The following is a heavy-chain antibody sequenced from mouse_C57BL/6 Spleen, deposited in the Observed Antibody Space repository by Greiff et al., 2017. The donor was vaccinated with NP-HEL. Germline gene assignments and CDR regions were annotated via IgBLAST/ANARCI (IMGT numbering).Heavy chain of an antibody. Sequence: VQLQESGPELVKPGASVKISCKASGYAFSSSWMNWVKQRPGKGLEWIGRIYPGDGDTNYNGKFKGKATLTADKSSSTAYMQLSSRTSEDSAVYCCERDGRDYGSPGYFDVWGTGTTVTVSS. J-gene: IGHJ1*03. D-gene: IGHD1-1*01. CDR3: ERDGRDYGSPGYFDV. CDR1: GYAFSSSW. CDR2: IYPGDGDT. V-gene: IGHV1-82*01.